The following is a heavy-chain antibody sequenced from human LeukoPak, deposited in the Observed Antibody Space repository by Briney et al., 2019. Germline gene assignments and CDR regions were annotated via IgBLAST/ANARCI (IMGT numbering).Heavy chain of an antibody. CDR1: GGSFSGYD. V-gene: IGHV4-34*01. CDR3: ARGVHCSGGSCYFY. Sequence: KSSETLSLTCAVYGGSFSGYDWSWIRQPPGKGLEWIGEINHSGSTNYNPSLKSRVTISVDTPKNQFSLKLSSVTAADTAVYYCARGVHCSGGSCYFYWGQGTLVTVSS. D-gene: IGHD2-15*01. CDR2: INHSGST. J-gene: IGHJ4*02.